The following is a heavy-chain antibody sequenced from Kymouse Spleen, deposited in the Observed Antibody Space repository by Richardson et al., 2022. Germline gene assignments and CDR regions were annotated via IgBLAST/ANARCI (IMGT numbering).Heavy chain of an antibody. CDR2: IYYSGST. V-gene: IGHV4-59*01. Sequence: QVQLQESGPGLVKPSETLSLTCTVSGGSISSYYWSWIRQPPGKGLEWIGYIYYSGSTNYNPSLKSRVTISVDTSKNQFSLKLSSVTAADTAVYYCARWGSDVLYGMDVWGQGTTVTVSS. CDR3: ARWGSDVLYGMDV. D-gene: IGHD3-16*02. J-gene: IGHJ6*02. CDR1: GGSISSYY.